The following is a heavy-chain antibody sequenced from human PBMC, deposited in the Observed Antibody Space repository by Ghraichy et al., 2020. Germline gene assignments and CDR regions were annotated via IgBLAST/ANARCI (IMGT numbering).Heavy chain of an antibody. Sequence: GGSLRLSCATSGFIFSSYNMIWVRQAPGKGLEWVSSIRSSRSYVYYADSVKGRFTISRDNAENSLYLQMNSLRAEDTAVYYCARGGGSWQFDYWGQGTLVAVSS. CDR1: GFIFSSYN. D-gene: IGHD1-26*01. V-gene: IGHV3-21*01. CDR2: IRSSRSYV. J-gene: IGHJ4*02. CDR3: ARGGGSWQFDY.